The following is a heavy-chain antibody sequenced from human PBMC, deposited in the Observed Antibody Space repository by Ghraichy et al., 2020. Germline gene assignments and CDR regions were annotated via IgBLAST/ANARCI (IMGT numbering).Heavy chain of an antibody. Sequence: SETLTLTCSVTGYDSYSGYYWGWIRKSPGNVLEWIGNIYQSGSTDYNPSLRSRVTMSVDTSRNQFSLKLTSVTAADTAVYYCAREDRSPLFGVVTPHFDLLGPGAPVT. CDR2: IYQSGST. D-gene: IGHD3-3*01. J-gene: IGHJ4*02. CDR1: GYDSYSGYY. V-gene: IGHV4-38-2*02. CDR3: AREDRSPLFGVVTPHFDL.